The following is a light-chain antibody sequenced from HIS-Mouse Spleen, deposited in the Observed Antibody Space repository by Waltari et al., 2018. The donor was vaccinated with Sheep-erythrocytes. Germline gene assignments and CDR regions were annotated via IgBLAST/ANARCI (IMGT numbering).Light chain of an antibody. Sequence: QSALTQPPSASGSPGQSVTISGPGTSSDLGGYTFVSCYQQHPGKAPKLMIYEVSKRPSGVPDRFSGSKSGNTASLTVSGLQAEDEADYYCSSYAGSNNWVFGGGTKLTVL. CDR2: EVS. CDR1: SSDLGGYTF. CDR3: SSYAGSNNWV. J-gene: IGLJ3*02. V-gene: IGLV2-8*01.